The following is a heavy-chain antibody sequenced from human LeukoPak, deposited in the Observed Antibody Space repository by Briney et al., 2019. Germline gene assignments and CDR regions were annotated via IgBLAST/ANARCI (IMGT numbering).Heavy chain of an antibody. CDR1: GYSFTTYW. Sequence: GESLKISCKGSGYSFTTYWIAWVRQMPGKGLEWVGIIYFGDSDTRYSPSFQGQVTISADKSISTAYLQWSSLKASDTAMYYCARGGGSYNNWFDPWGQGTLVTVSS. CDR3: ARGGGSYNNWFDP. D-gene: IGHD2-15*01. J-gene: IGHJ5*02. V-gene: IGHV5-51*01. CDR2: IYFGDSDT.